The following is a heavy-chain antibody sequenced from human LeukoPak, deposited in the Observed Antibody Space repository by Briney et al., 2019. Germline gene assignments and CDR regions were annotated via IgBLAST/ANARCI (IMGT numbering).Heavy chain of an antibody. V-gene: IGHV4-59*12. D-gene: IGHD1-26*01. J-gene: IGHJ6*03. CDR2: IYYSGST. CDR1: GGSISSYY. Sequence: SETLTLTCTVSGGSISSYYWSWIRQPPGKGLEWIGYIYYSGSTSYNPSLKSRVTISIDTSKNQFSLRLFSVTAADTAVYYCARLGLKGARSYYYYMDVWGKGTTVTVSS. CDR3: ARLGLKGARSYYYYMDV.